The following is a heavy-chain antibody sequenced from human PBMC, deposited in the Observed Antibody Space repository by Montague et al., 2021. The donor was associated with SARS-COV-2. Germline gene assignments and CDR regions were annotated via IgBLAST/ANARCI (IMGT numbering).Heavy chain of an antibody. J-gene: IGHJ2*01. D-gene: IGHD1-26*01. CDR3: VRDLGIGGHRGPWYFDL. CDR1: GGPISSYY. Sequence: SETLSLTCTVSGGPISSYYWSWIRQPPGKTLEWIGYIYSSGSTNYNPSLKSRVTISVDTSKSQLSLKLNSVTAADTAVYYCVRDLGIGGHRGPWYFDLWGRGTLVTVSS. V-gene: IGHV4-59*01. CDR2: IYSSGST.